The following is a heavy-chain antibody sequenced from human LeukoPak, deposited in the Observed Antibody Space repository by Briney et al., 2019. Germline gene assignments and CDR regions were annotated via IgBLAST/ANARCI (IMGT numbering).Heavy chain of an antibody. CDR3: ARVFCNTNNCYKAALAY. D-gene: IGHD2-2*02. CDR1: GFSFSTYT. J-gene: IGHJ4*02. Sequence: GGSLRLSCAASGFSFSTYTMHWVRQAAGKWLEYVSAITSNGDSTYYASSVKGRFTISRDNYKNTLYLQMGSLTTEDAALYYCARVFCNTNNCYKAALAYWGQGTLVSVSS. CDR2: ITSNGDST. V-gene: IGHV3-64*01.